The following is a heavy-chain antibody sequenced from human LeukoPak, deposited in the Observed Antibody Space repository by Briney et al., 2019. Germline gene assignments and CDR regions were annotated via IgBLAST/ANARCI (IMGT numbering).Heavy chain of an antibody. V-gene: IGHV1-69*04. D-gene: IGHD5-24*01. CDR2: IIPILGIA. CDR3: ARVGLSSVEMATKGSGY. CDR1: GGTFSSYA. Sequence: ASVKVSCKASGGTFSSYAISWVRQAPGQGLEWMGRIIPILGIANYARKFQGRVTITADKSTSTAYLELSSLRSEDTAVSYCARVGLSSVEMATKGSGYWGQGTLVTVSS. J-gene: IGHJ4*02.